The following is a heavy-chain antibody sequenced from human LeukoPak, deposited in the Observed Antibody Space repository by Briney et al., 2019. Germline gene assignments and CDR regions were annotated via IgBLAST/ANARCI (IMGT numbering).Heavy chain of an antibody. CDR1: GGTFSSYA. CDR3: ARGTTTTQDHYFDY. D-gene: IGHD4-11*01. Sequence: ASVKVSCKASGGTFSSYAISWVRQAPGQGLEWMGGIIPIFGTANYAQKFQGRVTITADESTSTAYMELSSLRSEDTAVYYCARGTTTTQDHYFDYWGQGTLVTVSS. J-gene: IGHJ4*02. V-gene: IGHV1-69*13. CDR2: IIPIFGTA.